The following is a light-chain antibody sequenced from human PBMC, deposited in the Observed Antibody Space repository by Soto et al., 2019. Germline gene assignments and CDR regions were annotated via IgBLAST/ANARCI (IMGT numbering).Light chain of an antibody. J-gene: IGLJ1*01. CDR2: EVS. CDR3: SSYTTSSTQV. V-gene: IGLV2-14*01. Sequence: QSALTQPASVSGSPGQSITISCTGTSSDFGDYDYVSWYLQHPGKVPKLMIYEVSNRPSGVSNCFSGSKSGNTASLTISGLQAEDEADYYCSSYTTSSTQVFGTGTKVTVL. CDR1: SSDFGDYDY.